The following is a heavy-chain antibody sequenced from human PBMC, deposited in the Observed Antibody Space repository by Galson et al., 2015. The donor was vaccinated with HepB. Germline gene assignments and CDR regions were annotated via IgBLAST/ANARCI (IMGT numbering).Heavy chain of an antibody. V-gene: IGHV1-8*01. J-gene: IGHJ5*02. Sequence: SVKVSCKASGYTFTSYDINWVRQATGQGLEWMGWMNPNSGNTGYAQKFQGRVTMTRNTSISTAYMELSSLRSEDTAVYYCARVALRGGSIAAAGTGWFDPWGQGTLVTVSS. CDR3: ARVALRGGSIAAAGTGWFDP. CDR1: GYTFTSYD. CDR2: MNPNSGNT. D-gene: IGHD6-13*01.